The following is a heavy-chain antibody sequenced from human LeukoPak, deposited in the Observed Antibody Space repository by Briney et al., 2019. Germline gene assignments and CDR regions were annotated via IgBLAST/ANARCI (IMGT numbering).Heavy chain of an antibody. D-gene: IGHD4-11*01. CDR2: MYDSGSS. Sequence: SQTLSLTCAVSGGSISSGGYSWSWIRQPPGKGLEWIGYMYDSGSSYYNSSLRSRVTISVDRSKNQLSLKLSSATAAGTAVYYCARDKTTNWYFDLWGRGTLVTVSS. CDR3: ARDKTTNWYFDL. J-gene: IGHJ2*01. V-gene: IGHV4-30-2*01. CDR1: GGSISSGGYS.